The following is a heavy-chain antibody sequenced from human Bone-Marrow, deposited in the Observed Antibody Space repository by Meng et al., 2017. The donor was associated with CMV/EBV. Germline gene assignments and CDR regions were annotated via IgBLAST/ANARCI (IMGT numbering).Heavy chain of an antibody. V-gene: IGHV4-59*01. D-gene: IGHD5-24*01. CDR1: GGSISSYY. Sequence: SETLSLTCTVSGGSISSYYWSWIRQPPGKGLEWIGYIYYSGSTNYNPSLKSRVTISVDTSKNQFSLKLSSVTAADTAVYYCAREGRRRWLQLHYFDYWGQGTLVTVSS. J-gene: IGHJ4*02. CDR2: IYYSGST. CDR3: AREGRRRWLQLHYFDY.